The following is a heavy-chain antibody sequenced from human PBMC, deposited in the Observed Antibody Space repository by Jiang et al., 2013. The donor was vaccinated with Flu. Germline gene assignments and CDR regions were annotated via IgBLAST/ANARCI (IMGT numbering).Heavy chain of an antibody. CDR1: GYTFTAYW. Sequence: PGESLKISCQASGYTFTAYWIAWVRQMPGKGLEWMGIIYPGGSHLTYSPSFQGQVTISADKSINTAYLQWSSLKASDTATYYCARGRGDGGKYPLQYWGQGTLVTVSS. V-gene: IGHV5-51*03. D-gene: IGHD4-23*01. CDR3: ARGRGDGGKYPLQY. CDR2: IYPGGSHL. J-gene: IGHJ4*02.